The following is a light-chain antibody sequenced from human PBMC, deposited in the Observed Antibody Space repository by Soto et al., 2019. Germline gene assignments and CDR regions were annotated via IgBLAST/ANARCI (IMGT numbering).Light chain of an antibody. J-gene: IGLJ1*01. CDR3: QVWDSSSDYV. V-gene: IGLV3-21*04. Sequence: SYELTQPPSVSVAPGKTARITCGGNNIGTKGVNWYQQKPGQAPVLLIYYDTDRPSGIPERFSGSTSGNTATLTISRVEAGDEADYYCQVWDSSSDYVFGTATKLTVL. CDR1: NIGTKG. CDR2: YDT.